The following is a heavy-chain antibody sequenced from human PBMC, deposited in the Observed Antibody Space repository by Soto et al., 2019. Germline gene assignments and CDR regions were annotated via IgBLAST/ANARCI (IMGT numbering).Heavy chain of an antibody. V-gene: IGHV3-11*01. CDR2: ISSSGKTI. CDR1: GFTFSDYY. Sequence: PGGSLRLSCAASGFTFSDYYMSWIRQAPGKGLEWVSYISSSGKTIYYADNVKGRYTISRDNAKNLLFLQMNSLRAEYTAVYYCARSHLYYDSSGYPDYWGQGTLVTVSS. D-gene: IGHD3-22*01. CDR3: ARSHLYYDSSGYPDY. J-gene: IGHJ4*02.